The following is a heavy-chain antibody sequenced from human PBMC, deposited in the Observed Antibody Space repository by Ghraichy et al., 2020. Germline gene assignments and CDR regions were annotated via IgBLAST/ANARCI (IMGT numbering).Heavy chain of an antibody. D-gene: IGHD6-13*01. CDR2: ISRSGSDI. Sequence: GGSLRLSCAACGVTLSTYTINWVRQPPGKGLEWVSYISRSGSDIYYIDSVKGRFTVSRDNAENSVYLQMNSLRDEETGVYHFALSSSPFTWGQGSLVTVSS. CDR1: GVTLSTYT. J-gene: IGHJ5*02. CDR3: ALSSSPFT. V-gene: IGHV3-48*02.